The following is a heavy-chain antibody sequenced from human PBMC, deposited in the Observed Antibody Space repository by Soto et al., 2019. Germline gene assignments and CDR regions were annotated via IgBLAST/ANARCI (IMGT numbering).Heavy chain of an antibody. CDR1: GFTISNYW. V-gene: IGHV3-74*01. J-gene: IGHJ3*02. CDR3: IRDYGEVGSTAAFDI. D-gene: IGHD1-26*01. CDR2: INFDGSGT. Sequence: ELQLVEAGGGLVQPGGSLRLSCAASGFTISNYWMHWVRQVPGKGLVWVSHINFDGSGTSYADSVKGRFTISRDNAKNTVYLQMSSLRAEDTAVYYCIRDYGEVGSTAAFDIWGQGTMVIVSS.